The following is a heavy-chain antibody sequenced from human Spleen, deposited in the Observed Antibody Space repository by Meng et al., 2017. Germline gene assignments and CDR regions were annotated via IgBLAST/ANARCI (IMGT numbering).Heavy chain of an antibody. D-gene: IGHD4-11*01. J-gene: IGHJ4*02. Sequence: HVLLKSWGSGLFKPSETLSLTCFVSAGSFRDYYWSWIRQPPGKGLEWIGEINHSGSTNYNPSLESRATISVDTSQNNLSLKLSSVTAADSAVYYCARGPTTMAHDFDYWGQGTLVTVSS. CDR1: AGSFRDYY. V-gene: IGHV4-34*01. CDR2: INHSGST. CDR3: ARGPTTMAHDFDY.